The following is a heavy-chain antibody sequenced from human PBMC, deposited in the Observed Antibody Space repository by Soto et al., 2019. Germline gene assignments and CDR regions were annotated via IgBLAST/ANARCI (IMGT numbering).Heavy chain of an antibody. V-gene: IGHV3-13*04. CDR1: GFTFSSYD. J-gene: IGHJ4*02. CDR2: IGTAGDT. D-gene: IGHD3-22*01. CDR3: ARGGLNYYDSSGYYDGKEYYFDY. Sequence: GGSLRLSCAASGFTFSSYDMHWVRQATGKGLEWVSAIGTAGDTYYPGSVKGRFTISRENAKNSLYLQMNSLRAGDTAVYYCARGGLNYYDSSGYYDGKEYYFDYWGQGA.